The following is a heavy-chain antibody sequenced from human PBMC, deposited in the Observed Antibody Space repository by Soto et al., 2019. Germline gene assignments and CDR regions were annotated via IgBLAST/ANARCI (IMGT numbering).Heavy chain of an antibody. J-gene: IGHJ6*02. V-gene: IGHV4-38-2*01. D-gene: IGHD7-27*01. CDR1: GYSISSGYY. CDR3: ARPGPGMDV. CDR2: IYHSGST. Sequence: SETLSLTCAVSGYSISSGYYWGWIRQPPGKGLEWIGSIYHSGSTYYNPSLKSRVTISVDTSKNQLSLKLSSVTAADTAVYYCARPGPGMDVWGQGTTVTVSS.